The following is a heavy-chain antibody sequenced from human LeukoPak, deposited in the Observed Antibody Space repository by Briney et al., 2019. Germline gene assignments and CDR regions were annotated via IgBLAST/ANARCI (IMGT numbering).Heavy chain of an antibody. CDR1: GGSISSGGYY. Sequence: PSETLSLTCTVSGGSISSGGYYWSWIRQHPGKGLEWIGYIYYSGSTYYNPSLKSRVTISVDTYKNQFSLKLSSVTAADTAVYYCARLNSNYDYYYGMDVWGQGTTVTVSS. CDR2: IYYSGST. CDR3: ARLNSNYDYYYGMDV. J-gene: IGHJ6*02. V-gene: IGHV4-31*03. D-gene: IGHD4-11*01.